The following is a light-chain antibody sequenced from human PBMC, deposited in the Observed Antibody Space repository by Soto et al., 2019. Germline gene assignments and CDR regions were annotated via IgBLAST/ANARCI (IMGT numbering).Light chain of an antibody. CDR3: QQYYNTPRT. V-gene: IGKV4-1*01. J-gene: IGKJ1*01. CDR2: WAS. CDR1: QSVLYSPNNKNF. Sequence: DIVMTQSPDSLAVSLGERATINCKSSQSVLYSPNNKNFLAWFQQKPGQPPKLLLYWASTRESGVPDRFSGSGSGTDFTLTISGLQAEDVAVYYCQQYYNTPRTFGQGTKVEIK.